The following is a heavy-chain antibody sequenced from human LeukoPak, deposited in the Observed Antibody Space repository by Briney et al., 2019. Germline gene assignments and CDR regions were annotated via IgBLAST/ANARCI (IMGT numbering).Heavy chain of an antibody. Sequence: PGGSLRLSCAASGFTLSSYWIHWVRQAPGMGLVWVPRIYTDGSSTSYADSVKGRFTISRDNAKNTVYMQMNSLRAEDTAVYYCARGSPIAEDWGRGTLVTVSS. CDR3: ARGSPIAED. CDR2: IYTDGSST. V-gene: IGHV3-74*01. J-gene: IGHJ4*02. D-gene: IGHD6-13*01. CDR1: GFTLSSYW.